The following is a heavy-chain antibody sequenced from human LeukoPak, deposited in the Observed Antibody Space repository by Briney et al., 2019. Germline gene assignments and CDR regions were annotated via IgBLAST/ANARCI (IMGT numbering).Heavy chain of an antibody. Sequence: PSETLSLTCTVSGGSISSYYWSWIRQPPGKGLEWIGYIYTSGSTNYNPSLKSRVTISVDTSKNQFSLKLSSVTAADTAVYYCARHYQERELDYWGQGTLVTVSS. J-gene: IGHJ4*02. CDR3: ARHYQERELDY. CDR2: IYTSGST. D-gene: IGHD1-1*01. V-gene: IGHV4-4*09. CDR1: GGSISSYY.